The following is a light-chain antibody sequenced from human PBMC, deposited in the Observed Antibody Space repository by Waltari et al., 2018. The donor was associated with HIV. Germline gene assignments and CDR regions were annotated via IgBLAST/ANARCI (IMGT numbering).Light chain of an antibody. J-gene: IGLJ2*01. Sequence: QSVLTQPPSVSGAPGQRVTISCTGSSSNIGAGYDVHWYQQLPGNDRQLLIYANINRPSGVPDRFSGSKSGSSASLAITGLQAEDEAHYYCQSFDSSLTTSGVIFGGGTKLTVL. CDR3: QSFDSSLTTSGVI. CDR2: ANI. CDR1: SSNIGAGYD. V-gene: IGLV1-40*01.